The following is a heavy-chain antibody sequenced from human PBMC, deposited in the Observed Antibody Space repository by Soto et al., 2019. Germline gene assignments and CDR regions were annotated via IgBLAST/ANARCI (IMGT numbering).Heavy chain of an antibody. D-gene: IGHD2-2*01. CDR3: ARAGRTAMPYYYYYGMDV. V-gene: IGHV1-69*13. CDR1: GGTFSSYA. Sequence: SVKVSCKASGGTFSSYAISWVRQAPGQGLEWMGGIIPIFGTANYAQKFQGRVTITADESTSTAYMELSSLRSEDTAVYYCARAGRTAMPYYYYYGMDVWGQGTTVTVSS. J-gene: IGHJ6*02. CDR2: IIPIFGTA.